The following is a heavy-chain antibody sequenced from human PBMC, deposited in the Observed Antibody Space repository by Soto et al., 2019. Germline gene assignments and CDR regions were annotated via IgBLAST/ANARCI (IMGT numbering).Heavy chain of an antibody. D-gene: IGHD3-22*01. CDR1: GGSFSGYY. CDR2: INHSGST. Sequence: QVQLQQWGAGLLKPSETLSLTCAVYGGSFSGYYWSWIRQPPGKGLEWIGEINHSGSTNYNPSLKRRVTISVDTSKNQFSLKLSSVTAADTAVYYCARGRHPLYYYDSSGPFQHWGQGTLVTVSS. CDR3: ARGRHPLYYYDSSGPFQH. V-gene: IGHV4-34*01. J-gene: IGHJ1*01.